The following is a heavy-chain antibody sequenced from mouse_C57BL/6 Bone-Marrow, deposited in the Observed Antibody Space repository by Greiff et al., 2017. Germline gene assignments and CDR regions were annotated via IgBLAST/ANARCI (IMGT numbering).Heavy chain of an antibody. Sequence: QVQLQQPGAELVRPGSSVKLSCKASGYTFTSYWMDWVKQRPGQGLEWIGTIYPSDSETHYNQKFKDKATLTVDKSSSTAYMQLSSLTSEDSAVYYCARGTTVVARYAMDYWGQGTSVTVSS. V-gene: IGHV1-61*01. D-gene: IGHD1-1*01. J-gene: IGHJ4*01. CDR1: GYTFTSYW. CDR3: ARGTTVVARYAMDY. CDR2: IYPSDSET.